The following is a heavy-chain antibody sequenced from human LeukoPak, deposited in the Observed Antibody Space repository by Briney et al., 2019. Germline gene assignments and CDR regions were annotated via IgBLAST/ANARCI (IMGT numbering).Heavy chain of an antibody. D-gene: IGHD6-13*01. CDR1: GGSISSYC. CDR2: IYYSGST. Sequence: SETLSLPCTVSGGSISSYCWSWIRQPPGKGLEWIGYIYYSGSTNYNPSLKSRVTISVDTSKNQFSLKLSSVTAADTAVYYCASTYSNSWIDYWGQGTLVTVSS. V-gene: IGHV4-59*08. J-gene: IGHJ4*02. CDR3: ASTYSNSWIDY.